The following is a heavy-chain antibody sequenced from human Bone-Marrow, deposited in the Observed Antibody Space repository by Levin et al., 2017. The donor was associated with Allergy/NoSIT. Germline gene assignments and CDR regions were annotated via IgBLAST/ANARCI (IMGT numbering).Heavy chain of an antibody. D-gene: IGHD5-12*01. CDR2: ISYDGSNK. Sequence: SCAASGFTFSSYGMHWVRQAPGKGLEWVAVISYDGSNKYYADSVKGRFTISRDNSKNTLYLQMNSLRAEDTAVYYCAKGLDNYYYMDVWGKGTTVTVSS. CDR1: GFTFSSYG. V-gene: IGHV3-30*18. CDR3: AKGLDNYYYMDV. J-gene: IGHJ6*03.